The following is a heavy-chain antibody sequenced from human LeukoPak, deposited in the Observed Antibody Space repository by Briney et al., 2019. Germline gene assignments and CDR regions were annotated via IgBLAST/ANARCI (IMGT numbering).Heavy chain of an antibody. CDR3: AKDRPGMDV. J-gene: IGHJ6*02. CDR1: GFTFSSYG. CDR2: ISYDGSNK. V-gene: IGHV3-30*18. Sequence: GRSLRLSCAASGFTFSSYGMHWVRQAPGKGLEWVAVISYDGSNKYYADSVKGRFTISRDTSKNTVYLQMNSLRPDDTAVYHCAKDRPGMDVWGQGTTVTVSS.